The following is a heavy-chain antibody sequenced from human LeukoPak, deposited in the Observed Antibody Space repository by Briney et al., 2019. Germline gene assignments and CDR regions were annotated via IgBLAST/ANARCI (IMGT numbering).Heavy chain of an antibody. CDR2: IGASGADT. CDR3: AKRPRDSSGYYLGAFDG. J-gene: IGHJ3*01. CDR1: GFTFSTYA. D-gene: IGHD3-22*01. Sequence: GGSLRLSCTASGFTFSTYAMTWVRQAPGKGLDWVSGIGASGADTYYADSAKGRFTVSRDNSKNTLYLRMSSLRADDTAVYFCAKRPRDSSGYYLGAFDGWGQGTTVTVSS. V-gene: IGHV3-23*01.